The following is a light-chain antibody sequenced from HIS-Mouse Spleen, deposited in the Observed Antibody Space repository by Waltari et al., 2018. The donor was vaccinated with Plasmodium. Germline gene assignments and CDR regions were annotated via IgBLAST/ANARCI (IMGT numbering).Light chain of an antibody. CDR1: ALPTQY. CDR3: QSADSSGTPNWV. V-gene: IGLV3-25*03. CDR2: KDG. Sequence: SYELTQPPSVSVSPGQTARITCSGDALPTQYAYWYPQKPGQAPGLVIYKDGERPSGLPERFSGSSSGTTVALTISGVQAEDEADYYCQSADSSGTPNWVFGGGTKLTVL. J-gene: IGLJ3*02.